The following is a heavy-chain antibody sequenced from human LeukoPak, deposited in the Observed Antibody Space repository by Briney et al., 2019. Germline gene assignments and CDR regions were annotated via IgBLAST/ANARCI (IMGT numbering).Heavy chain of an antibody. CDR2: IKQDGAEK. J-gene: IGHJ5*02. CDR1: GFTFNSYW. Sequence: GGSLRLSCAASGFTFNSYWMNWVRQAPGKGLEWVANIKQDGAEKYYVDSVKGRFTISRDNAKSSLYLQMNSLRVEDTAIYFCAKDMGGRLGPWGQGTLVTVSS. CDR3: AKDMGGRLGP. V-gene: IGHV3-7*03. D-gene: IGHD1-26*01.